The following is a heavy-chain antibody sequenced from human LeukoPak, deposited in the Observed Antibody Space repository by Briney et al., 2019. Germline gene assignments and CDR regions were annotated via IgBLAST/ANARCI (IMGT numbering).Heavy chain of an antibody. CDR1: GYSISSGYY. V-gene: IGHV4-38-2*01. CDR3: ASTDYSNYDYYYYYMDV. CDR2: IYHSGST. D-gene: IGHD4-11*01. Sequence: SETLSLTCAVSGYSISSGYYWGWIRQPPGKGLEWIGSIYHSGSTYYNPSLKSRVTISVDTSKNQFSLKLSSVTAADTVVYYCASTDYSNYDYYYYYMDVWGKGTTVTVSS. J-gene: IGHJ6*03.